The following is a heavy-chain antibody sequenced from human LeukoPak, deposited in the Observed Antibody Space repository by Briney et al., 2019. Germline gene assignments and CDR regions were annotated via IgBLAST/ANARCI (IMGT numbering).Heavy chain of an antibody. V-gene: IGHV4-61*01. CDR1: GGPVSSGSYY. Sequence: PSETLSLTCTVSGGPVSSGSYYWSWIRQPPGKGLEWIGYIYYSGSTNYNPSLKSRVTISVDTSKNQFSLKLSSVTAADTAVYYCARLRGYSYVIDYWGQGTLVTVSS. D-gene: IGHD5-18*01. CDR3: ARLRGYSYVIDY. CDR2: IYYSGST. J-gene: IGHJ4*02.